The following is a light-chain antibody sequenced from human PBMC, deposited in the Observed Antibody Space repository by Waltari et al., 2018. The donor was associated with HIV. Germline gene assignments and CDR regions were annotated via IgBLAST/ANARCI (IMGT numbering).Light chain of an antibody. CDR3: QAADSSGTYKGNWV. CDR2: KDS. CDR1: ALPKQY. V-gene: IGLV3-25*03. Sequence: SYELTQPPSVSVSPGQTARITCSGDALPKQYAYWYQQKPGQALVLVIYKDSESPSGNPGRFSGSSSGTTVTLTIRGVQAEDEADYYCQAADSSGTYKGNWVFGGGTKLTVL. J-gene: IGLJ3*02.